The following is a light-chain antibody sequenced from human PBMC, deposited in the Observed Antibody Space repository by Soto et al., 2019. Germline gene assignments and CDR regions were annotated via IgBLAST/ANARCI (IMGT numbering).Light chain of an antibody. V-gene: IGLV2-23*01. J-gene: IGLJ1*01. Sequence: QSALTQPASVSGSPGQSVTISCTGTISDVGSYNLVSWYQQHPGKAPKVLIYEGSKRPSGVSNRFSASKSGNTASLTISGLQAEDEADYYCCSYANTLTYVFGTGTKVTVL. CDR1: ISDVGSYNL. CDR3: CSYANTLTYV. CDR2: EGS.